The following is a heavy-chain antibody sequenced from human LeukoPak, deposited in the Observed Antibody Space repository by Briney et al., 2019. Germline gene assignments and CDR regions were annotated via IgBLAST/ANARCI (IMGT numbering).Heavy chain of an antibody. V-gene: IGHV4-34*01. D-gene: IGHD6-13*01. CDR1: GGSFSGYY. CDR2: INHSGST. CDR3: AAPAAGTGRGFQH. J-gene: IGHJ1*01. Sequence: SETLSLTCAVYGGSFSGYYWSWIRQPPGKGLEWIGEINHSGSTNYNPSLKSRVTISVDTSKNQFSLKLSSVTAADTAVYYCAAPAAGTGRGFQHWSQGTLVTVSS.